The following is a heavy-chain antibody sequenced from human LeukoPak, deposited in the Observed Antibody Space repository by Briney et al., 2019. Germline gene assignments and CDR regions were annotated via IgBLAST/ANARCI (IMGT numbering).Heavy chain of an antibody. CDR2: INPNSGGT. J-gene: IGHJ5*02. Sequence: ASVKVSCKAAGYTFTGYYMFWVRQAPGQGLEWMGRINPNSGGTNYAQKFQGRVTMTRDTSISTAYMELSRLRSDDTAVYYCARGYCSGGSCYSVENWFDPWGEGTLVTVSS. D-gene: IGHD2-15*01. V-gene: IGHV1-2*06. CDR3: ARGYCSGGSCYSVENWFDP. CDR1: GYTFTGYY.